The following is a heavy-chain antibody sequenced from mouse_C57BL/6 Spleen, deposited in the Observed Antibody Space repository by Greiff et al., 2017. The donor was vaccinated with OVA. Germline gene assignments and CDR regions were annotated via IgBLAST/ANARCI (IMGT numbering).Heavy chain of an antibody. CDR2: IYPGDGDT. CDR1: GYAFSSSW. V-gene: IGHV1-82*01. D-gene: IGHD3-2*02. J-gene: IGHJ3*01. CDR3: ARDSSGFFAY. Sequence: VQLQQSGPELVKPGASVKLSCKASGYAFSSSWMNWVKQRPGKGIEWIGRIYPGDGDTNYNGKFKGKATLTADKSSSTAYMQLSSLTSEDSAVYFCARDSSGFFAYWGQGTLVTVSA.